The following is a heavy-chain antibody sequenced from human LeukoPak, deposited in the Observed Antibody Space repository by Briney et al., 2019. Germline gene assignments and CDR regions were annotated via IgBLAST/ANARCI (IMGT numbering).Heavy chain of an antibody. J-gene: IGHJ4*02. CDR3: AKSIYYGSVEYYFDY. CDR1: GFTFSSYA. V-gene: IGHV3-23*01. CDR2: ISGSGGST. Sequence: PGGSLRLSCAASGFTFSSYAMSWVRQAPGKGLEWVSAISGSGGSTYYADSVKGRFTISRDNSKNTLYLQMNSLRAEDTAVYYCAKSIYYGSVEYYFDYWGQGTLVTVSS. D-gene: IGHD3-10*01.